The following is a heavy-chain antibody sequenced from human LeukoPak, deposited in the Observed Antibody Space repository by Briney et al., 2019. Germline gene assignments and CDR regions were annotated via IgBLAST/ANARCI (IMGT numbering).Heavy chain of an antibody. CDR2: IYYSGST. J-gene: IGHJ4*02. V-gene: IGHV4-31*03. Sequence: SSETLSLTCTVSGGSISSGGYYWSWIRQHPGKGLEWIGYIYYSGSTYYNPSLKSRITISVDTSKTQFSLKLSSVTAADTAVYYCARVNHGGIDYWGQGTPVTVSS. CDR3: ARVNHGGIDY. CDR1: GGSISSGGYY. D-gene: IGHD3-16*01.